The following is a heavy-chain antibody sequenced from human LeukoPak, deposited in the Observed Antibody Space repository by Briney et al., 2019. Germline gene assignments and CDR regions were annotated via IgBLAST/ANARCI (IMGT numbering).Heavy chain of an antibody. J-gene: IGHJ4*02. V-gene: IGHV3-11*04. Sequence: GGSLRLSCAASGFTFSDYYMSWIRQAPGKGLEWVSYISSSGSTIYYADSVKGRFTISRDNAKNSLYLQMNSLRVEDTALYYCARRAPSHDFDDWGQGTLVTVSS. CDR1: GFTFSDYY. CDR2: ISSSGSTI. CDR3: ARRAPSHDFDD.